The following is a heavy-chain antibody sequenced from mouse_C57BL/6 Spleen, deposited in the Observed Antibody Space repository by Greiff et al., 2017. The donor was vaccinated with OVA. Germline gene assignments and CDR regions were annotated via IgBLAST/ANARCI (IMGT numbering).Heavy chain of an antibody. Sequence: VQVKQSGAELVRPGASVKLSCTASGFNIKDDYMHWVKQRPEQGLEWIGWIDPENGDTEYASKFQGKATITADTSSNTAYLQLSSLTSEDTAVYYCTITTVVATDFDVWGTGTTVTVSS. CDR1: GFNIKDDY. CDR3: TITTVVATDFDV. J-gene: IGHJ1*03. D-gene: IGHD1-1*01. CDR2: IDPENGDT. V-gene: IGHV14-4*01.